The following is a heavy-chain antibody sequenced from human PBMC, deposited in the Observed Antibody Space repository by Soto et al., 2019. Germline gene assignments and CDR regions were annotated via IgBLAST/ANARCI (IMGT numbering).Heavy chain of an antibody. J-gene: IGHJ4*02. CDR2: ISYDGSNK. CDR1: GVTCSSYG. V-gene: IGHV3-30*18. Sequence: FLRLWCGVSGVTCSSYGVHWVRQAPGKGLEWVAVISYDGSNKYYADSVKGRFTISRDNSKNTLYLQMNSLRAEDTAVYYCAKDPKITYRSHYFDYWAQGTLVTVSS. CDR3: AKDPKITYRSHYFDY. D-gene: IGHD4-4*01.